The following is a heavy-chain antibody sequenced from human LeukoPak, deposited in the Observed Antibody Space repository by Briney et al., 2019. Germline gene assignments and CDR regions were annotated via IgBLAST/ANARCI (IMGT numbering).Heavy chain of an antibody. CDR1: GFTLTRYY. J-gene: IGHJ4*02. Sequence: GASVTVSFKASGFTLTRYYMHWVRQAPGEGLEWMAIINPSGSSTSYAQKFQGRVTMTRDTSISTAYMELSRLRSDDTAVYYCARGLDLGYSGYDYFDYWGQGTLVTVSS. V-gene: IGHV1-46*01. D-gene: IGHD5-12*01. CDR2: INPSGSST. CDR3: ARGLDLGYSGYDYFDY.